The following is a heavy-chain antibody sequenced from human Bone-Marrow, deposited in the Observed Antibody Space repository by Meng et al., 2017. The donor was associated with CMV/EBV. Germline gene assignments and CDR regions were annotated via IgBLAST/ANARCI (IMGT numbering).Heavy chain of an antibody. CDR3: ATGESSSYYYDP. CDR1: GGSINSNNYY. D-gene: IGHD6-6*01. J-gene: IGHJ5*02. Sequence: GSLRLSCTVSGGSINSNNYYWGWIRQPPGKGLEWIGSIYYSGDTYYNPSLKSRVTISKDTSKSQFSLKLRSVTAADTAVYYCATGESSSYYYDPWGQGTLVTVSS. CDR2: IYYSGDT. V-gene: IGHV4-39*07.